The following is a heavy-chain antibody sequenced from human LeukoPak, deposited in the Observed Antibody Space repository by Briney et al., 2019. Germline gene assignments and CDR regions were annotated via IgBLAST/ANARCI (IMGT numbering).Heavy chain of an antibody. V-gene: IGHV1-18*01. J-gene: IGHJ4*02. CDR1: VYTFTSYG. CDR2: ISAYNGNT. CDR3: ARDMLYYDSSGFSDY. Sequence: ASVKVSCKASVYTFTSYGISWVRQAPGQGLEWMGWISAYNGNTNYAQKLQGRVTMTTDTSTSTAYMELRSLRSDDTAVYYCARDMLYYDSSGFSDYWGQGTLVTVSS. D-gene: IGHD3-22*01.